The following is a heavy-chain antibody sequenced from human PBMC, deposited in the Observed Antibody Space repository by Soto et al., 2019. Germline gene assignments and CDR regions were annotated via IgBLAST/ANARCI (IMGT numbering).Heavy chain of an antibody. CDR1: GYTFTSYA. J-gene: IGHJ4*02. D-gene: IGHD2-15*01. Sequence: QVQLVQSGAEVKKPGASVKVSCKASGYTFTSYAMHWVRQAPGQRLEWMGWINAGNGNTKYSQKFQGRVTITRDTSESTAYMELSSLRSEDTAVYYCARDGGYCSGGSCHRYYFDYWGQGTLVTVSS. CDR3: ARDGGYCSGGSCHRYYFDY. CDR2: INAGNGNT. V-gene: IGHV1-3*01.